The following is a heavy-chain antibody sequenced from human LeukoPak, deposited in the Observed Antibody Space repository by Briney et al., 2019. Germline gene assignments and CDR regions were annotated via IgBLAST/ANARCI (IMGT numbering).Heavy chain of an antibody. D-gene: IGHD6-13*01. CDR3: AKERGRSSSWYDY. V-gene: IGHV3-30*02. CDR1: GFTFSSYG. CDR2: IRYDGSNK. J-gene: IGHJ4*02. Sequence: GGSLRLSCAASGFTFSSYGMHWVRQAPGKGLEWVAFIRYDGSNKYYADSVKGRFTISRDNSKNTLYLQMNSLRAEDTAVYYCAKERGRSSSWYDYWGQGTLVTVSS.